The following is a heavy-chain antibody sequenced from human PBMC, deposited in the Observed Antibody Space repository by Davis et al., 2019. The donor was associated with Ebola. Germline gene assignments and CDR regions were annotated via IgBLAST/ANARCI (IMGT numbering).Heavy chain of an antibody. CDR1: GFTSSCCA. Sequence: GESLKISCTASGFTSSCCAMNWVRQAPGKGLEWVSGIGSSSNGRHYADSVKGRFTISRDDSKNIVYLQMSNLRAEDTAVYYCARVGGNIIGGVIGYWGQGTLVTVSS. D-gene: IGHD3-16*02. V-gene: IGHV3-23*05. CDR3: ARVGGNIIGGVIGY. J-gene: IGHJ4*02. CDR2: IGSSSNGR.